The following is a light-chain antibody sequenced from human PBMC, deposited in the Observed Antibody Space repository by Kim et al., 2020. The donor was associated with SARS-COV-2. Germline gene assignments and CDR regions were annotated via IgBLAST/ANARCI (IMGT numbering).Light chain of an antibody. CDR2: DVN. Sequence: QSVLTQPPSASGSPGQSVTISCTRTSGDLGNDNHVSWYQQHPDKAPKLLIYDVNKRPSGIPDRFSGSKSGNTASLTVSGLQADDDADYYCTSYTAGTTFYVFGTGTKVTVL. J-gene: IGLJ1*01. CDR3: TSYTAGTTFYV. CDR1: SGDLGNDNH. V-gene: IGLV2-8*01.